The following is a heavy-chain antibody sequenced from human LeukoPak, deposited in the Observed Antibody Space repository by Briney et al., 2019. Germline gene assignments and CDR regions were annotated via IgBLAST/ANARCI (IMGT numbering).Heavy chain of an antibody. D-gene: IGHD6-19*01. CDR1: GYTFTSYG. CDR2: ISAYNGNT. J-gene: IGHJ6*02. CDR3: ARDQRVAVAGEYYYYGMDV. Sequence: ASVKVSCKASGYTFTSYGISWVRQAPGHGLEWMGWISAYNGNTNYAQKLQGRVTMTTDTSTSTAYMELRSLRSDDTAVYYCARDQRVAVAGEYYYYGMDVWGQGTTVTVSS. V-gene: IGHV1-18*01.